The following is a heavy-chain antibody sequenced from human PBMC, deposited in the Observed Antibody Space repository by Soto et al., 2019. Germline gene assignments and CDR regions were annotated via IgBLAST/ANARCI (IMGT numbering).Heavy chain of an antibody. CDR3: ARHHSSTWYSPFDY. CDR1: GGTFSSYA. V-gene: IGHV1-69*01. D-gene: IGHD6-13*01. Sequence: QVQLVQSGAEVKKPGSSVKVSCKASGGTFSSYAISWVRQAPGQGLEWMGGIIPFFGTTNYAQKFQDRVTITADESTSTAYMELTSMRSEDTAVYDCARHHSSTWYSPFDYWGQGTLVTVSS. CDR2: IIPFFGTT. J-gene: IGHJ4*02.